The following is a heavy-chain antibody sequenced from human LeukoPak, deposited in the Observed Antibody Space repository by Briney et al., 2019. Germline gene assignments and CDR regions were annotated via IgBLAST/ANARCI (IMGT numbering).Heavy chain of an antibody. Sequence: SETLSLTCTVSGGSISSSSYYWSWIRQPPGKGLEWIGYIYYSGSTNYNPSLRSRVTISVDTSKNQFSLKLSSVTAADTAVYYCARLREWELSYYYYYGMDVWGQGTTVTVSS. CDR2: IYYSGST. V-gene: IGHV4-61*05. CDR3: ARLREWELSYYYYYGMDV. CDR1: GGSISSSSYY. D-gene: IGHD1-26*01. J-gene: IGHJ6*02.